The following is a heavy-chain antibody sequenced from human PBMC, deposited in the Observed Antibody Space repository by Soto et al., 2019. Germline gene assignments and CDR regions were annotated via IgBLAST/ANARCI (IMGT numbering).Heavy chain of an antibody. J-gene: IGHJ6*02. CDR1: GYTLTELS. V-gene: IGHV1-24*01. CDR2: FDPEDGET. Sequence: GASVKVSCKVSGYTLTELSIHWVRQAPGKGLEWMGGFDPEDGETIYAQKFQGRVTMTEDTSTDTAYMDLSSLRSEDTAVYYCASPLPVEPGNYYFYGVDVWGQGTTVTVSS. D-gene: IGHD1-1*01. CDR3: ASPLPVEPGNYYFYGVDV.